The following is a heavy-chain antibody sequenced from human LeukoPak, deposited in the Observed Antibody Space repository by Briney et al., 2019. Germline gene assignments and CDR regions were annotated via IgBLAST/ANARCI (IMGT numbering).Heavy chain of an antibody. CDR2: IIPIFGTA. D-gene: IGHD2-8*01. J-gene: IGHJ6*03. CDR1: GGTFSSYV. CDR3: ARSHHIVLMGMQGYYYYYMDV. V-gene: IGHV1-69*05. Sequence: SVKVSCKASGGTFSSYVISWVRQAPGQGLERMGGIIPIFGTANYAQKFQGRVTITTDESTSTAYMELSSLRSDDTAVYYCARSHHIVLMGMQGYYYYYMDVWGKGTTVTVSS.